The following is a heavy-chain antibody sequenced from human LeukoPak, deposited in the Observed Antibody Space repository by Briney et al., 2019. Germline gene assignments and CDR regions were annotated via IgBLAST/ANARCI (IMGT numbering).Heavy chain of an antibody. J-gene: IGHJ4*02. V-gene: IGHV4-38-2*02. CDR1: GYSISSGYY. Sequence: TSETLSLTCTVSGYSISSGYYWGWIRQPPGKGLEWIGSIYHSGSTYYNPSLKSRVTISVDTSKNQFSLKLSSVTAADTAVYYCARGFRVAGLQRKYYFDYWGQGTLVTVSS. CDR3: ARGFRVAGLQRKYYFDY. D-gene: IGHD6-19*01. CDR2: IYHSGST.